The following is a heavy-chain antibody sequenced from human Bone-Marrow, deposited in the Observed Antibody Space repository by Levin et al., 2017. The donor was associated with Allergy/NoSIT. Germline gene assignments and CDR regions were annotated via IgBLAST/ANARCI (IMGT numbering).Heavy chain of an antibody. CDR3: TTSGSYESYYYGFDV. CDR2: IKSEADGGTA. V-gene: IGHV3-15*01. J-gene: IGHJ6*02. Sequence: PGGSLRLSCAASGFTFSNAWMNWVRQAPGKGLEWVGRIKSEADGGTADYAAPVKGRFTISRDDSKNTLYLQMNSLKTEDTAVYYCTTSGSYESYYYGFDVWGQGTTVTVSS. CDR1: GFTFSNAW. D-gene: IGHD1-26*01.